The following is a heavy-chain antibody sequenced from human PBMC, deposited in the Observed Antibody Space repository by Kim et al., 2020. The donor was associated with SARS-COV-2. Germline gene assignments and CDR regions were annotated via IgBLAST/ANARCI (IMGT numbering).Heavy chain of an antibody. Sequence: ASVKVSCKVSGYTLTELSMHWVRQAPGKGLEWMGGFDPEDGETIYAQKFLGRVTMTEDTSTDTAYMELSSLRSEDTAVYYCAADPFGGVPPTHYYGMDVWGQGTTVTVSS. CDR3: AADPFGGVPPTHYYGMDV. CDR2: FDPEDGET. CDR1: GYTLTELS. J-gene: IGHJ6*02. D-gene: IGHD3-16*01. V-gene: IGHV1-24*01.